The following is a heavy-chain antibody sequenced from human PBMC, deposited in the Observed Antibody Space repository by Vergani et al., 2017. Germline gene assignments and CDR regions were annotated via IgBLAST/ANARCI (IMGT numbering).Heavy chain of an antibody. J-gene: IGHJ4*02. Sequence: QLQLQESGPGLVKPSETLSLTCTVSGGSISSSSYYWGWIRQPPGKGLEWIGSIYYSGSTYYNPSRKSRVTISVDTSKNQFSLKRSSVTAADTAVYYCAREARLNPQLVYWGQGTLVTVSS. CDR1: GGSISSSSYY. V-gene: IGHV4-39*02. CDR2: IYYSGST. D-gene: IGHD1-14*01. CDR3: AREARLNPQLVY.